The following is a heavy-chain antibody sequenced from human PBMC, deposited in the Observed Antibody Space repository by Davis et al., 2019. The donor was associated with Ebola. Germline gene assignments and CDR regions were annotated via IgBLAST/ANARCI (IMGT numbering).Heavy chain of an antibody. CDR3: ARDEAIAVAGSPNWYFDL. J-gene: IGHJ2*01. CDR2: ISISSYT. CDR1: GFTFSDYY. D-gene: IGHD6-19*01. V-gene: IGHV3-11*06. Sequence: PGGSLRPSFPAPGFTFSDYYMSWIRQAPGKGLEWVSYISISSYTNYADSVKGRFTISRDNAKSSLYLQMNSLRAEDTAVYYCARDEAIAVAGSPNWYFDLWGRGTLVPVSS.